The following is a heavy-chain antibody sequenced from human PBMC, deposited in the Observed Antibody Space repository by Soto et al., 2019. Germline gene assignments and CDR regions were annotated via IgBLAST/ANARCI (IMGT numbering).Heavy chain of an antibody. J-gene: IGHJ6*02. Sequence: QLQLVESGGGVVQPGRSLRLSCAASGFSFSLYAIHWVRQAPGKGLEWVAFISYEGSSQYYADSLKGRFTISRDNSKNTGYLEMNSLRAEDTSVYYWARGLTAAGTDIYYHGLDVWGQGTTVTVSS. CDR2: ISYEGSSQ. D-gene: IGHD6-13*01. CDR1: GFSFSLYA. V-gene: IGHV3-30-3*01. CDR3: ARGLTAAGTDIYYHGLDV.